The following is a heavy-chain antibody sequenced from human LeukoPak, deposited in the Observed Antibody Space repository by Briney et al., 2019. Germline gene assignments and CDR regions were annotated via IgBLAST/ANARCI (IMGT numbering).Heavy chain of an antibody. D-gene: IGHD1-7*01. Sequence: ASVKVSCKASGYTFTSYGINWVRQAPGQGLEWMGWISAYNGNTNYAQKVQGRVTMTTDTSTSTAYMELRSLRSDDKAVYYCARGANWNYVANYYYYMDVWGKGTTVTISS. V-gene: IGHV1-18*01. CDR1: GYTFTSYG. J-gene: IGHJ6*03. CDR3: ARGANWNYVANYYYYMDV. CDR2: ISAYNGNT.